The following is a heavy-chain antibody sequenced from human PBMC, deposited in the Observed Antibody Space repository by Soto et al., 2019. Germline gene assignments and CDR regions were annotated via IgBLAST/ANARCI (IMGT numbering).Heavy chain of an antibody. V-gene: IGHV3-30-3*01. CDR1: GFTFSSYA. CDR2: ISYDGSNK. Sequence: LRLSCAASGFTFSSYAMHWVRQAPGKGLEWVAVISYDGSNKYYADSVKGRFTISRDNSKNTLYLQMNSLRAEDTAVYYCARGVKAALHWFDPWGQGTLVTVSS. CDR3: ARGVKAALHWFDP. J-gene: IGHJ5*02. D-gene: IGHD6-6*01.